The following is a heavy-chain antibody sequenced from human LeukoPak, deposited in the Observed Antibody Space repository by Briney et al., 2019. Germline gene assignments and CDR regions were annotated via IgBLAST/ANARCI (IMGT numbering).Heavy chain of an antibody. CDR3: ARDRELHYDSSGYYY. D-gene: IGHD3-22*01. J-gene: IGHJ4*02. V-gene: IGHV1-46*01. CDR2: INPSGGST. Sequence: APVKVSCKASGYTFTSYYMHWVRQAPGQGLEWMGIINPSGGSTNYAQKFQGRVTMTRDTSTSTVYMELSSLRSEDTAVYYCARDRELHYDSSGYYYWGQGTLVTVPS. CDR1: GYTFTSYY.